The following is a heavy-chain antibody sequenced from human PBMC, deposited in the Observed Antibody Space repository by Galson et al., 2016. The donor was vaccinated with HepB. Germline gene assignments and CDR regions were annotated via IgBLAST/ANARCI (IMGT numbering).Heavy chain of an antibody. CDR3: ARDRTGITGFDY. CDR2: IHTSGGT. V-gene: IGHV4-4*07. Sequence: SETLSLTCTVSNGSLSRYSWTWIRQPAGKGLEWIGRIHTSGGTDYNPSLAGRVTISAGTSKSQFSLRLTSVTAADTAVYYCARDRTGITGFDYWGQGTPVTVSS. D-gene: IGHD1-7*01. CDR1: NGSLSRYS. J-gene: IGHJ4*02.